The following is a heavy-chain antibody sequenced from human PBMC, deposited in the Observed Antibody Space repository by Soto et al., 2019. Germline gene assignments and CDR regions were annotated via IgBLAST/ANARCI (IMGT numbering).Heavy chain of an antibody. CDR2: ISYDGSDK. D-gene: IGHD4-17*01. CDR1: GFTFSRYA. V-gene: IGHV3-30-3*01. Sequence: QVQLVESGGGVVQPGRSLRLSCVASGFTFSRYAIHWVRQAPGKGLEWVAVISYDGSDKYYADSVKGRFTISRDNSKNTLYLQMNTLRPDDTAVYYCAMDYSDYDFLAYWGRGGLVTVFS. CDR3: AMDYSDYDFLAY. J-gene: IGHJ4*02.